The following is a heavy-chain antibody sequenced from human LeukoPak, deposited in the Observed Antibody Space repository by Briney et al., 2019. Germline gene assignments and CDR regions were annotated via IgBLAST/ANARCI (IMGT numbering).Heavy chain of an antibody. V-gene: IGHV1-2*06. CDR3: AREDTAMVPLGYYYYGMDV. CDR2: INPNSGGT. Sequence: GASVKVSCKASGYTFTSYYMHWVRQAPGQGLEWMGRINPNSGGTNYAQKFQGRVTMTRDTSISTAYMELSRLRSDDTAVYYCAREDTAMVPLGYYYYGMDVWGQGTTVTVSS. J-gene: IGHJ6*02. CDR1: GYTFTSYY. D-gene: IGHD5-18*01.